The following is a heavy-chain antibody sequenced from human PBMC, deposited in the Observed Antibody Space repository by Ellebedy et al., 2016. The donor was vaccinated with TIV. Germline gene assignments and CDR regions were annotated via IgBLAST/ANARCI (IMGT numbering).Heavy chain of an antibody. Sequence: GESLKISCAASGFTFSDHYMNWVRQAPGKGLEWVGFIRSKTYGGTTEYAASVKGRFTISRDDSKNSLYLQMNSLRDEDTATYYCASGYSVGSYGIDYWGQGTLVTVSS. CDR2: IRSKTYGGTT. D-gene: IGHD1-26*01. CDR1: GFTFSDHY. CDR3: ASGYSVGSYGIDY. V-gene: IGHV3-71*01. J-gene: IGHJ4*02.